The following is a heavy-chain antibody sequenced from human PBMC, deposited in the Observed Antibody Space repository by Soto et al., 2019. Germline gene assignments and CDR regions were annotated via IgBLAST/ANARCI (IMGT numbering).Heavy chain of an antibody. V-gene: IGHV1-8*02. CDR3: ARGPYYGFDI. Sequence: QVQLLQSVAEVRKPGDSVKVSCKPSGYTFTNYDMNWVRQATGQGLEWVGWMNPKSGDTGYAPKFQGRVTMTRNTSISTAYMELRSLRSEDTAVYYCARGPYYGFDIWGHGTMVSVSS. CDR1: GYTFTNYD. D-gene: IGHD3-10*01. CDR2: MNPKSGDT. J-gene: IGHJ3*02.